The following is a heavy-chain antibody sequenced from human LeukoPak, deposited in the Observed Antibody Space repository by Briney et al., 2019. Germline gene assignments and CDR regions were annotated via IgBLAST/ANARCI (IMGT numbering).Heavy chain of an antibody. Sequence: SETLSLTCTVSGGSISSYYWSWIRQPPGKGLEWIGEINHSGSTNYNPSLKSRVTISVDTSKNQFSLKLSSVTAADTAVYYCARDGLGGGSFDYWGQGTLVTVSS. V-gene: IGHV4-34*01. J-gene: IGHJ4*02. D-gene: IGHD1-26*01. CDR2: INHSGST. CDR1: GGSISSYY. CDR3: ARDGLGGGSFDY.